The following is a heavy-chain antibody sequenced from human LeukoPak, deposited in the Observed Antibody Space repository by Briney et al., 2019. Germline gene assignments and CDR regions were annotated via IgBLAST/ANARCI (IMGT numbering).Heavy chain of an antibody. D-gene: IGHD3-22*01. CDR1: GASISTNSYY. CDR2: IYYSGST. J-gene: IGHJ4*02. Sequence: SETLPLTCTVSGASISTNSYYWGWIRQPPGKGLEWIGSIYYSGSTYYNPSLKSRVTISIDTSKNQFSLRLRSVTAADTAVYYCAREILYDSTGYYLWGQGTVVTVSS. CDR3: AREILYDSTGYYL. V-gene: IGHV4-39*07.